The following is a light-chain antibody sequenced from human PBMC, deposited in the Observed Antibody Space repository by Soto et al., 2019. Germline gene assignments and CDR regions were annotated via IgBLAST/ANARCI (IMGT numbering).Light chain of an antibody. CDR2: AAS. V-gene: IGKV1-9*01. J-gene: IGKJ4*01. CDR3: QQLNSYPF. CDR1: QGISSY. Sequence: DIQLTQSPSFLSASVGDRVTITCRASQGISSYLAWYQQKPGKAPKLLIYAASTLQSGVPSRFSGSGSGTEFTRTISSLQPEEFATDYGQQLNSYPFFGGGTKVEIK.